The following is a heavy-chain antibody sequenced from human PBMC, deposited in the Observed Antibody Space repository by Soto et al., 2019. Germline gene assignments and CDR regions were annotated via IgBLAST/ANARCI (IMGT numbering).Heavy chain of an antibody. V-gene: IGHV3-23*01. CDR3: AKDLTVTHYYYYGMDV. J-gene: IGHJ6*02. CDR2: ISGSGGST. Sequence: GGSLRLSCAASGFTFSSYAMSLVRQAPGKGLEWVSAISGSGGSTYYADSVKGRFTISRDNSENTLYLQMNSLRAEDTAVYYCAKDLTVTHYYYYGMDVWGQGTTVTVSS. CDR1: GFTFSSYA. D-gene: IGHD4-17*01.